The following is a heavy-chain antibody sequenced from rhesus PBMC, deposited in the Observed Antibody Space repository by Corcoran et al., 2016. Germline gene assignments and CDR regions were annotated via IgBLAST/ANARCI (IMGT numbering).Heavy chain of an antibody. Sequence: QVQLQQSSPGLGKPSETLSLTCAVSGASIRTNYWSWIRQSPGKGLEGIGTMDGGNGRTRYNPALKSLVTSSTDTSKNQCSLTLISVTAADTAVYYCARDFAYWGQGVLVTVSS. CDR2: MDGGNGRT. CDR3: ARDFAY. CDR1: GASIRTNY. V-gene: IGHV4-147*01. J-gene: IGHJ4*01.